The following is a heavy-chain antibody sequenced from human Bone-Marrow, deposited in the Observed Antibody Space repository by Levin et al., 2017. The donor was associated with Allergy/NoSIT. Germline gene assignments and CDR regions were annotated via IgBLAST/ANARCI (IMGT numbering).Heavy chain of an antibody. CDR1: GFTVSSNH. J-gene: IGHJ3*02. D-gene: IGHD3-10*01. CDR2: IYSGGRG. CDR3: AIYGSGNDYSAFDI. Sequence: GESLKISCAASGFTVSSNHMSWVRQAPGKGLEWVSLIYSGGRGYYADSVRCRFTISRDNSKNTLYLQLNSLRAEDTAVYYCAIYGSGNDYSAFDIWGQGTMVTVSS. V-gene: IGHV3-53*01.